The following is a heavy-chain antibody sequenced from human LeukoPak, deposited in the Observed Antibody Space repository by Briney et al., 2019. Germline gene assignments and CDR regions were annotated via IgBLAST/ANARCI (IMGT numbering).Heavy chain of an antibody. CDR3: ARGPRITLVRGGQWYYYMDV. CDR2: INPSGGST. J-gene: IGHJ6*03. V-gene: IGHV1-46*01. D-gene: IGHD3-10*01. CDR1: GYTFSSNY. Sequence: ASVKVSCKASGYTFSSNYMHWVRQAPGQGLEWMGIINPSGGSTNYAQKFQGRVTMTRDTSTSTVYMELSSLRSEDTAVYHCARGPRITLVRGGQWYYYMDVWGKGTTVTISS.